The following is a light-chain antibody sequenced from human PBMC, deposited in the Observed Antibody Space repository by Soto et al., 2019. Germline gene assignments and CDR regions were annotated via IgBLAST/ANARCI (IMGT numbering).Light chain of an antibody. CDR2: EVS. J-gene: IGLJ3*02. Sequence: QSALTQPASVSGSPGQSITISCSGSSGDVGNYDLVSWYQQIPGKAPQLMIFEVSRRPSRVSDRFSGSKSGNTASLTISGLQAEVEGDFYCCSYSGNGAWVFGGGTKLTVL. CDR1: SGDVGNYDL. V-gene: IGLV2-23*02. CDR3: CSYSGNGAWV.